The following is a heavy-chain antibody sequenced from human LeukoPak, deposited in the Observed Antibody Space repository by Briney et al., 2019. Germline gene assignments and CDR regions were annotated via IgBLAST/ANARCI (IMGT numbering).Heavy chain of an antibody. CDR1: GFTFSSYA. D-gene: IGHD2-15*01. CDR3: AKNSGGSCYSSLDS. V-gene: IGHV3-23*01. J-gene: IGHJ4*02. CDR2: ISGSGGST. Sequence: SGGSLRLSCAASGFTFSSYAMSWVRQAPGKGLEWVSAISGSGGSTYYADSVKGRFTISSDNSKNTLYLQMNTLRAEDTAVYYCAKNSGGSCYSSLDSWGQGTLVTVSS.